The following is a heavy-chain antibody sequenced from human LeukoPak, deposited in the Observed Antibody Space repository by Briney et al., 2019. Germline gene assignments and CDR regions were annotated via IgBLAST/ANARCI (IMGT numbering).Heavy chain of an antibody. V-gene: IGHV5-51*01. CDR2: VHPGKSDT. J-gene: IGHJ4*02. CDR1: GYSFANHW. Sequence: GESLKISCKGSGYSFANHWIGWVRQTPGKGLEWIGIVHPGKSDTRYSPSFQGQVTISADKSITTAYLQWSSLKASDTAMYYCARGGSSSPFDFWGQGTLVTVSS. CDR3: ARGGSSSPFDF. D-gene: IGHD6-6*01.